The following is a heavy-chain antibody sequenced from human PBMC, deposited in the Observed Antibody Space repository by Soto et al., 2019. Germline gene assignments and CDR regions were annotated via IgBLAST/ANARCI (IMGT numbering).Heavy chain of an antibody. V-gene: IGHV4-59*01. J-gene: IGHJ5*02. CDR2: IYYSGSI. Sequence: LETLSLTCSVSGGSISSYYWSWIRQPPGKGLEWIGYIYYSGSINYNPSLKSRVTISVDTSKNQFSLKLSSVTAADTAVYYCARCLFSYGARFDPWGQGTLVTRLL. D-gene: IGHD1-26*01. CDR1: GGSISSYY. CDR3: ARCLFSYGARFDP.